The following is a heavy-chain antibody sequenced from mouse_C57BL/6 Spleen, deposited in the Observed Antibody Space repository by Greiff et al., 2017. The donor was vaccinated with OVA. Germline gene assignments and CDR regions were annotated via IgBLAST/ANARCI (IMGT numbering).Heavy chain of an antibody. J-gene: IGHJ3*01. CDR1: GFTFSDYY. CDR2: INYDGSST. Sequence: EVKVVESEGGLVQPGSSMKLSCTASGFTFSDYYMAWVRQVPEKGLEWVANINYDGSSTYYLDSLKSRFIISRDNAKNILYLQMSSLKSEDTATYYCARDYYGFAYWGQGTLVTVSA. CDR3: ARDYYGFAY. D-gene: IGHD1-1*02. V-gene: IGHV5-16*01.